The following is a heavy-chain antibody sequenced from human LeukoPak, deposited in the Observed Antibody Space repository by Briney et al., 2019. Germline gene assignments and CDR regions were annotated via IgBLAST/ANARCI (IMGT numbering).Heavy chain of an antibody. J-gene: IGHJ4*02. V-gene: IGHV3-74*01. CDR1: GFTFSSYW. Sequence: GGSLRLSCAASGFTFSSYWMHWVRQAPGKGLVWVSRVNSDGSSTSYADSVKGRFTISRDNAKNSLYLQMNSLRAEDTALYYCARGNYDFWSGYSDYWGQGTLVTVSS. CDR2: VNSDGSST. D-gene: IGHD3-3*01. CDR3: ARGNYDFWSGYSDY.